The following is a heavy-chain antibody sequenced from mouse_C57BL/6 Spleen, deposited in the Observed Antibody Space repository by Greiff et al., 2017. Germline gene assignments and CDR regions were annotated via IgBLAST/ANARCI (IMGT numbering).Heavy chain of an antibody. CDR2: IYPGDGDT. V-gene: IGHV1-82*01. Sequence: QVHVKQSGPELVKPGASVKISCKASGYAFSSSWMNWVKQRPGKGLEWIGRIYPGDGDTNYNGKFKGKATLTADKSSSTAYMQLSSLTSEDSAVYFCARSGYGYDAWYFDVWGTGTTVTVSS. CDR3: ARSGYGYDAWYFDV. J-gene: IGHJ1*03. CDR1: GYAFSSSW. D-gene: IGHD2-2*01.